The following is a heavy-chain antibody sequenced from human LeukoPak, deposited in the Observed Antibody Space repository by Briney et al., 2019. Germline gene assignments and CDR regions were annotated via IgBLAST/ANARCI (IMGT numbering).Heavy chain of an antibody. CDR2: INPNSGGT. Sequence: EASVKVSCKASGYTFTGYYMHWVRQAPGQGLEWMGWINPNSGGTNYAQKFQGRVTMTRDTSISTAYMELSRLRSDDTAVYYCARRVHDSSGYYHGRWGQGTLVTVSS. V-gene: IGHV1-2*02. CDR3: ARRVHDSSGYYHGR. J-gene: IGHJ4*02. D-gene: IGHD3-22*01. CDR1: GYTFTGYY.